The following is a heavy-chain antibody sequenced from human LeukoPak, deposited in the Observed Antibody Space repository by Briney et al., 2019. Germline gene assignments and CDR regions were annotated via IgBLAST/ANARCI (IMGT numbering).Heavy chain of an antibody. D-gene: IGHD5-18*01. V-gene: IGHV3-30*04. Sequence: PGRSLRLSCAAAGFTFSKFAMHWVRQAPGKGLEWAAVVSYDGSYKYYADSVKGRFTISRDNSKNTLCVQMNSLRAEDTAVYYCAKDRRRGYSYGYRIGAFDYWGQGTLVTASS. J-gene: IGHJ4*02. CDR3: AKDRRRGYSYGYRIGAFDY. CDR1: GFTFSKFA. CDR2: VSYDGSYK.